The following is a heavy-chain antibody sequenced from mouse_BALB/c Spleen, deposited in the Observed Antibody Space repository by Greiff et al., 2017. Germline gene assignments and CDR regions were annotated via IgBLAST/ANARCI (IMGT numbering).Heavy chain of an antibody. CDR2: ISSGSSTI. Sequence: DVQLVESGGGLVQPGGSRKLSCAASGFTFSSFGMHWVRQAPEKGLEWVAYISSGSSTIYYADTVKGRFTISRDNPKNTLYLQMSSLKSEDTAMYYCASLYDYDAWFAYWGQGTLVTVSA. CDR1: GFTFSSFG. J-gene: IGHJ3*01. CDR3: ASLYDYDAWFAY. D-gene: IGHD2-4*01. V-gene: IGHV5-17*02.